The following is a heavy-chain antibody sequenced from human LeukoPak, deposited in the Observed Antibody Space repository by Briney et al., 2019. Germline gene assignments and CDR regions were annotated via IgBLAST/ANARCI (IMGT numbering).Heavy chain of an antibody. CDR3: ARDLKAVAGTIY. D-gene: IGHD6-19*01. CDR2: INPNSGGT. V-gene: IGHV1-2*02. Sequence: ASVKVSCKASGYTFTGYYMHWVRQAPGQGLEWMGWINPNSGGTNYAQKFHGRVTMTRDTSISTAYMGLSRLRSDDTAVYYCARDLKAVAGTIYWGQGTLVTVSS. J-gene: IGHJ4*02. CDR1: GYTFTGYY.